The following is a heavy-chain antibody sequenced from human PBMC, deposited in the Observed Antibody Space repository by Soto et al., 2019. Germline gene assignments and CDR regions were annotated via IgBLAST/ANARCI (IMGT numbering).Heavy chain of an antibody. J-gene: IGHJ6*02. V-gene: IGHV5-51*01. Sequence: PGESLKISCKGSGYSFTSYWIGWVRQMPGKGLEWMGITYPGDSDTRYSPSFQGQVTISADKSISTAYLQWSSLKASDTAMYYCARQKDSSGWYFYYGMDVWGQGTTVTVSS. CDR3: ARQKDSSGWYFYYGMDV. D-gene: IGHD6-19*01. CDR2: TYPGDSDT. CDR1: GYSFTSYW.